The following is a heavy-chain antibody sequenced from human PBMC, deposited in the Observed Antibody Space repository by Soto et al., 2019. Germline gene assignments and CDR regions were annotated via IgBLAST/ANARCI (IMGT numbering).Heavy chain of an antibody. CDR3: ALRRANYFDF. CDR2: IYYSGST. J-gene: IGHJ4*02. CDR1: GSSISSGGYY. D-gene: IGHD1-26*01. Sequence: SETLSLTCTVSGSSISSGGYYWSWIRQHPGKGLEWIGYIYYSGSTYYNPSLKSRVTISVDTSKNQFSLKLSSVTAADTAVYYCALRRANYFDFWGQGTLVTVSS. V-gene: IGHV4-31*03.